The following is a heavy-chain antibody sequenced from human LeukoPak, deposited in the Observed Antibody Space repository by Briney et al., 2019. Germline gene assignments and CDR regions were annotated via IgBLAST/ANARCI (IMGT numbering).Heavy chain of an antibody. V-gene: IGHV3-30*18. Sequence: PGGSLRLSCAASGFTFSSYGMHWVRQAPGKGLEWVAVISYDGSNKYYADSVKGRFTISRDNSKNTLYLQMNSLRAEDTAVYYCAKDHILTGRAIFDYWGQGTLVTVSS. CDR2: ISYDGSNK. CDR3: AKDHILTGRAIFDY. J-gene: IGHJ4*02. D-gene: IGHD3-9*01. CDR1: GFTFSSYG.